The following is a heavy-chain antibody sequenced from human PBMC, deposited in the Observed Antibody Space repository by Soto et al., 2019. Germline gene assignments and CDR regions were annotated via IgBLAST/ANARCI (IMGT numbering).Heavy chain of an antibody. D-gene: IGHD3-10*01. V-gene: IGHV1-58*02. CDR1: GYTFTSYD. CDR2: IVVGSGNT. J-gene: IGHJ5*02. Sequence: SVKVSCKASGYTFTSYDINCVRQATGQGLEWIGWIVVGSGNTNYAQKFQERVTITRDMSTSTAYMELSSLRSEDTAVYYCAADPAYYYGSGSYHNWFDPWGQGTLVTVSS. CDR3: AADPAYYYGSGSYHNWFDP.